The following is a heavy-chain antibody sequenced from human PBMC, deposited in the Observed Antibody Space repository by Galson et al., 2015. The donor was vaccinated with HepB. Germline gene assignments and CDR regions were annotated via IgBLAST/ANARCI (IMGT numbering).Heavy chain of an antibody. J-gene: IGHJ5*02. CDR1: GGSISSYY. CDR2: IYYSGST. V-gene: IGHV4-59*01. Sequence: LSLTCTVSGGSISSYYWSWIRQPPGKGLEWIGYIYYSGSTNYNPSLKSRVTISVDTSKNQFSLKLSSVTAADTAVYYCARAGGGNFWTPGGWFDPWGQGTLVTVSS. D-gene: IGHD3/OR15-3a*01. CDR3: ARAGGGNFWTPGGWFDP.